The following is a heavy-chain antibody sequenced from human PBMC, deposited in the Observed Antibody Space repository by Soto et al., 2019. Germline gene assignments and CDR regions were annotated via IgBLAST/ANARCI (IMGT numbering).Heavy chain of an antibody. D-gene: IGHD3-22*01. CDR1: GGSFSGYY. Sequence: SETLSLTCAVYGGSFSGYYWSWIRQPPGKGLEWIGEINHSGSTNYNPSLKSRVTISVDTSKNQFSLKLSSVTAADTAVYYCARGRRRSWYYYDSSGYPTPDFDYWGQGTLVTVSS. CDR2: INHSGST. CDR3: ARGRRRSWYYYDSSGYPTPDFDY. J-gene: IGHJ4*02. V-gene: IGHV4-34*01.